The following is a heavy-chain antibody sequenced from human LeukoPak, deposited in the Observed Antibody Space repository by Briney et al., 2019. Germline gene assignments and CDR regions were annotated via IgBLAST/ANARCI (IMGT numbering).Heavy chain of an antibody. V-gene: IGHV3-21*01. CDR3: ARDGTGYGSGSYERD. CDR2: ISSSSSYI. J-gene: IGHJ4*02. CDR1: GFTFSSYS. Sequence: GGPLRLSCAASGFTFSSYSMNWVRQAPGKGLEWVSSISSSSSYIYYADSVKGRFTISRDNAKNSLYLQMNSLRAEDTAVYYCARDGTGYGSGSYERDWGQGTLVTVSS. D-gene: IGHD3-10*01.